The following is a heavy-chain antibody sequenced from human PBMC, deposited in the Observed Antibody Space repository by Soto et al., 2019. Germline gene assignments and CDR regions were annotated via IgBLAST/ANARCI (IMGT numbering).Heavy chain of an antibody. J-gene: IGHJ4*02. CDR3: ARDSTRWTSDIVVVPAATLFDY. V-gene: IGHV3-33*01. CDR2: IWYDGSNK. D-gene: IGHD2-2*01. CDR1: GFTFSSYG. Sequence: GGSLRLSCAASGFTFSSYGMHWVRQAPGKGLEWVAVIWYDGSNKYYADSVKGRFTISRDNSKNTLYLQMNSLRAEDTAVYYCARDSTRWTSDIVVVPAATLFDYWGQGTLVTVSS.